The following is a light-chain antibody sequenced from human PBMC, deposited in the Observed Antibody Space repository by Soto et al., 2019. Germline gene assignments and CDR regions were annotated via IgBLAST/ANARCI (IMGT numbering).Light chain of an antibody. CDR3: ASWDDSLNGVV. Sequence: QLVLTQPPSASGTPGQRVTISCSGSNSNIGSNTVNWYQQLPGTAPKLLIYSNNQRPSGVPGRFSDSKSGTSASLAISGLQSEDGADYYCASWDDSLNGVVFGGGTKLTVL. CDR1: NSNIGSNT. J-gene: IGLJ2*01. CDR2: SNN. V-gene: IGLV1-44*01.